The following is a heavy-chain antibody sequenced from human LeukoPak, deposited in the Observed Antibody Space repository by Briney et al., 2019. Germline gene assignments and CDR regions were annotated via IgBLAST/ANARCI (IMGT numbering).Heavy chain of an antibody. CDR2: INHSGST. V-gene: IGHV4-34*01. J-gene: IGHJ4*02. CDR3: ARWYYYGSGSYWAFDY. Sequence: PSETLSLTCAVYGGSFSGYYWSWIRQPPGKGLEWIGEINHSGSTNYNPSFKSRVTISVDKSKNQFSLKLSSVTAADTAVYYCARWYYYGSGSYWAFDYWGQGTLVTVSS. D-gene: IGHD3-10*01. CDR1: GGSFSGYY.